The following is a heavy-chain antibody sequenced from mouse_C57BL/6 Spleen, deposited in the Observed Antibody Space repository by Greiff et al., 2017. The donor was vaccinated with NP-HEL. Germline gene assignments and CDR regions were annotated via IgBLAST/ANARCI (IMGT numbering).Heavy chain of an antibody. CDR1: GYTFTDYN. Sequence: EVKLQESGPELVKPGASVKMSCKASGYTFTDYNMHWVKQSHGKSLEWIGYINPNNGGTSYNQKFKGKATLTVNKSSSTAYMELRSLTSEDSAVYYCARQWYYGTEGYFDVWGTGTTVTVSS. D-gene: IGHD1-1*01. J-gene: IGHJ1*03. CDR2: INPNNGGT. V-gene: IGHV1-22*01. CDR3: ARQWYYGTEGYFDV.